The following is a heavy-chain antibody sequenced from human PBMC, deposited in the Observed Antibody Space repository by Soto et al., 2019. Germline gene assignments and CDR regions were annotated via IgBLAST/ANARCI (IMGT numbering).Heavy chain of an antibody. V-gene: IGHV3-33*01. Sequence: GGSLRLSCAASGFTFSSYGMHWVRQAPGKGLEWVAVIWYDGSNKYYADSVKGRFTISRDNSKNTLYLQMNSLRAEDTAVYYCARDVPIEVAGPSLDYWGQGTLVTVSS. J-gene: IGHJ4*02. CDR2: IWYDGSNK. D-gene: IGHD6-19*01. CDR1: GFTFSSYG. CDR3: ARDVPIEVAGPSLDY.